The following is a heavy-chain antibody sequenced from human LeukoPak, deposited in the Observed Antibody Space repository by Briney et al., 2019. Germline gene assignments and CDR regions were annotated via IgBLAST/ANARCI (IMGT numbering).Heavy chain of an antibody. CDR1: GYTFTTYN. CDR2: INPSGGST. Sequence: GASVKVSCKASGYTFTTYNINWVRQAPGQGLEWMGIINPSGGSTSYAQKFQGRVTMTRDMSTSTVYMELSSLRSEDTAVYYCARDGDYYDSSGYTDYWGQGTLVTVSS. CDR3: ARDGDYYDSSGYTDY. V-gene: IGHV1-46*01. D-gene: IGHD3-22*01. J-gene: IGHJ4*02.